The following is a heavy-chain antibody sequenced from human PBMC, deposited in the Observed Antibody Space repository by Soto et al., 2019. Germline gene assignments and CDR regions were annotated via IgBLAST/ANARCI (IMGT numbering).Heavy chain of an antibody. CDR1: GFTFSSYG. D-gene: IGHD4-17*01. Sequence: PGGSLRLSCAASGFTFSSYGMHWVRQAPGKGLEWVAVIWYDGSNKYYADSVKGRFTISRDNSKNTLYLQMNSLRAEDTAVYYCARDGTVTTHYYYYYGMDVWGQGTTVTVS. V-gene: IGHV3-33*01. CDR3: ARDGTVTTHYYYYYGMDV. CDR2: IWYDGSNK. J-gene: IGHJ6*02.